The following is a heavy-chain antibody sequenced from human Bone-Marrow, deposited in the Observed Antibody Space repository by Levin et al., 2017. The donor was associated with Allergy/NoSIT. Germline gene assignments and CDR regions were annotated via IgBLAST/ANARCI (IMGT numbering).Heavy chain of an antibody. Sequence: PAGGSLRLSCGASGFLFSTYAMGWVRQAPGKGLEWVSAISGSAGSSYYGDSVKGRFTVSRDNSNNTLYLQMTSLRPEDTAVYYCVKSRSLFPVIDFEYWGPGTLVTVSS. CDR2: ISGSAGSS. J-gene: IGHJ4*02. D-gene: IGHD3-10*01. CDR3: VKSRSLFPVIDFEY. CDR1: GFLFSTYA. V-gene: IGHV3-23*01.